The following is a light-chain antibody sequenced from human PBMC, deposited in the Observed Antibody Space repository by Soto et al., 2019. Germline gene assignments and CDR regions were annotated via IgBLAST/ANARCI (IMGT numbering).Light chain of an antibody. CDR1: GSNVGNHY. V-gene: IGLV1-51*01. J-gene: IGLJ1*01. Sequence: QSVLTQPPSVSAAPGQKVTISCAGSGSNVGNHYVSWYQQLPGTAPKLLIYDDNKRPSGIPDRFSGSKSATSATLGITGLQTGYEADYYCRPWDDGLSAYVFGPGTKVTVL. CDR3: RPWDDGLSAYV. CDR2: DDN.